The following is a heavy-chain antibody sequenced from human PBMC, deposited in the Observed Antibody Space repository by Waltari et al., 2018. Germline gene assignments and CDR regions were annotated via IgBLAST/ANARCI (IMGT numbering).Heavy chain of an antibody. CDR2: IIPIFGTA. J-gene: IGHJ4*02. D-gene: IGHD6-6*01. CDR3: ASPGASSSSEVFDY. Sequence: GAEVKKPGSSVKVSCKASGGTFSSYAVSWVRQAPGQGLEWMGRIIPIFGTANYAQKFQGRVTITADKSTSTAYMELSSLRSEDTAVYYCASPGASSSSEVFDYWGQGTLVTVSS. CDR1: GGTFSSYA. V-gene: IGHV1-69*06.